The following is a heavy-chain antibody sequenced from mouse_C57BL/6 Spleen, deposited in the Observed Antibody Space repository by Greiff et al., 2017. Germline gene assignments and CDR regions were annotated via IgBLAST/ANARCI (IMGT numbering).Heavy chain of an antibody. CDR3: ARSRDYFPYYAIDY. CDR1: GYTFTRYW. CDR2: IYPGSGST. Sequence: VQLQQSGAELVKPGASVTMSCKASGYTFTRYWITWVKQRPGPGLEWIGDIYPGSGSTNYNEKFKSKATLTVDTSSSTAYMPLSSLTSEDSAVYYCARSRDYFPYYAIDYWGQGTSVTVSS. J-gene: IGHJ4*01. V-gene: IGHV1-55*01. D-gene: IGHD1-1*02.